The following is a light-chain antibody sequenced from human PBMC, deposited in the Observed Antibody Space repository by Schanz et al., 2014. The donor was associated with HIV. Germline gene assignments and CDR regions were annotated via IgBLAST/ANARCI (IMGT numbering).Light chain of an antibody. CDR2: GAS. CDR1: QSISSSY. J-gene: IGKJ1*01. CDR3: QQYGVSPPWT. Sequence: EIVLTQSPGTLSLSPGERGTLSCRASQSISSSYLAWYQQKPGQAPRLLIYGASSRATGIPDRFSGSGSGTDFTLTISRLEPEDFAVYYCQQYGVSPPWTFGQGTRVEIK. V-gene: IGKV3-20*01.